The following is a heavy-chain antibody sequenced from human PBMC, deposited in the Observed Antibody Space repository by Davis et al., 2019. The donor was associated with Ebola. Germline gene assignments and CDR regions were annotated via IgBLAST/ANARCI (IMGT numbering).Heavy chain of an antibody. CDR3: ASPINGSSGYFTWGYYYYGMDV. CDR2: ISYDGTNK. V-gene: IGHV3-30-3*01. D-gene: IGHD3-22*01. J-gene: IGHJ6*02. Sequence: PGGSLRLSCAASGFTFREHAMHWVRQAPGKGLEWVAVISYDGTNKYYADSVKGRFTISRDNAGNSLWLQMNSLRAEDTAVYYCASPINGSSGYFTWGYYYYGMDVWGQGTTVTVSS. CDR1: GFTFREHA.